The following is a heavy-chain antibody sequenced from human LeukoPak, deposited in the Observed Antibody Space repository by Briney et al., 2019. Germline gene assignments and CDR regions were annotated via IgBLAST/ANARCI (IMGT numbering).Heavy chain of an antibody. D-gene: IGHD2-21*02. Sequence: SQTLSLTCDISGDSVSSNSAAWNWIRQSPSRGLEWLGSTYHRSKWYNDYAISVKSRITITPDTSKNQFSLQLNAVTAEDAAVYYCARDLVSEGDSEFDFWGQGTLVTVSS. J-gene: IGHJ4*02. V-gene: IGHV6-1*01. CDR3: ARDLVSEGDSEFDF. CDR1: GDSVSSNSAA. CDR2: TYHRSKWYN.